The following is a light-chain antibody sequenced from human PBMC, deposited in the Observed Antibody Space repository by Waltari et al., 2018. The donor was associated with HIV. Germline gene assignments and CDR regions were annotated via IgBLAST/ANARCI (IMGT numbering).Light chain of an antibody. CDR1: GNDVGGSNY. J-gene: IGLJ2*01. V-gene: IGLV2-8*01. Sequence: QSALTQPPSASRSPGQSVTIPCPGPGNDVGGSNYVSWYRLHPGKAPKLLIYDVTTPPSGVPDRFSGSKSGNTASLTVSGLQGDDEADYYCSSYAGSAVVFGGGTKLTVL. CDR2: DVT. CDR3: SSYAGSAVV.